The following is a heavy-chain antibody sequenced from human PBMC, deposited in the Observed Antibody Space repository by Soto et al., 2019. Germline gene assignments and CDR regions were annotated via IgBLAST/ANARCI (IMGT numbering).Heavy chain of an antibody. CDR2: ISSHGGRT. V-gene: IGHV3-64D*06. CDR3: VQARATGPKSELDY. D-gene: IGHD7-27*01. Sequence: SVRLSCSAAGFTCGTDTMHGVRHAPLRVPEVGGTISSHGGRTFYADFVNGRVTMSCDNSKNTLSLQVSSLRLEDTAVYSCVQARATGPKSELDYWGQGTLVNV. CDR1: GFTCGTDT. J-gene: IGHJ4*02.